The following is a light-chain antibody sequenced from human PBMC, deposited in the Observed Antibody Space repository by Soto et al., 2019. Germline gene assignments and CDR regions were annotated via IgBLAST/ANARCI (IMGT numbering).Light chain of an antibody. J-gene: IGKJ3*01. V-gene: IGKV3-20*01. CDR2: GAS. CDR3: QRYGSFGFT. CDR1: QSVSSSY. Sequence: EIVLTQSPGTLSLSPGERATLSCRASQSVSSSYLAWYQQKPGQAPRLLIYGASSRATGIPDRFSGSGSGTDFTLTISRLEPEDFAVYYCQRYGSFGFTFGPGTKVDIK.